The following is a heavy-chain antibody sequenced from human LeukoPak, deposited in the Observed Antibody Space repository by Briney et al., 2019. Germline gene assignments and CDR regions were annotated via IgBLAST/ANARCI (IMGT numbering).Heavy chain of an antibody. D-gene: IGHD6-19*01. CDR3: AKGKKIAVAGLFDY. Sequence: GRSLRLSCAASGFTFDDCAMHWVRQAPGKGLEWVSGISWDSGSIGYADSVKGRFTISRDNAKNSLYLQMNSLRPEDTALYYCAKGKKIAVAGLFDYWGQGILVTVSS. CDR1: GFTFDDCA. J-gene: IGHJ4*02. V-gene: IGHV3-9*01. CDR2: ISWDSGSI.